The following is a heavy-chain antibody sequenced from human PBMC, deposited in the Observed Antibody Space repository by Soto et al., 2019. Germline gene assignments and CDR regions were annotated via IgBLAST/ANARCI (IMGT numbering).Heavy chain of an antibody. CDR3: ARVRSTVTAYNWFDP. CDR1: GYTFTSYG. V-gene: IGHV1-18*01. Sequence: ASVKVSCKASGYTFTSYGISWVRQAPGQGLEWMGWISAYNGNTNYAQNLQGRVTMTTDTSTSTAYMELRSLRSDDTAVYYCARVRSTVTAYNWFDPWGQGTLVTVSS. J-gene: IGHJ5*02. CDR2: ISAYNGNT. D-gene: IGHD4-17*01.